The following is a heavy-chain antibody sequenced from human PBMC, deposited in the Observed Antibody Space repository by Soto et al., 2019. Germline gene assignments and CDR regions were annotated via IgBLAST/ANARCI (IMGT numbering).Heavy chain of an antibody. CDR2: IRSKAYGGTT. CDR1: GFTFGDYA. Sequence: GGSLRLSCTASGFTFGDYAMSWVRQAPGKGLEWVGFIRSKAYGGTTEYAASVKGRFTISRDDSKSIAYLQMNSLKTEDTAVYYCTSPKGSGYDYYYYGMDVWGQGTTVTVSS. J-gene: IGHJ6*02. V-gene: IGHV3-49*04. CDR3: TSPKGSGYDYYYYGMDV. D-gene: IGHD5-12*01.